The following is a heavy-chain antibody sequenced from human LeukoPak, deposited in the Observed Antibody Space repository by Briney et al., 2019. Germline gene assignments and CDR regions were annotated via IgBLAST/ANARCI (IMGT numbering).Heavy chain of an antibody. CDR3: AKDQINQSYYDFWSGYYHYYMDV. CDR2: ISGSGGST. Sequence: GGSLRLSCAASGFTFSSYAMSWVRQAPGKGLEWVSAISGSGGSTYYADSVKGRFTISRDNSKNTLYLQMNSLRAEDTAVYYCAKDQINQSYYDFWSGYYHYYMDVWGKGTTVTVSS. CDR1: GFTFSSYA. D-gene: IGHD3-3*01. J-gene: IGHJ6*03. V-gene: IGHV3-23*01.